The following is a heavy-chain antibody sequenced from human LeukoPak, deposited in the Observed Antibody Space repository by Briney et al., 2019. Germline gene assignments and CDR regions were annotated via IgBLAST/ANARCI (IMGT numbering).Heavy chain of an antibody. CDR1: GGSISNFY. CDR2: IYTSGST. D-gene: IGHD4-17*01. CDR3: ARAYGDQTNDY. J-gene: IGHJ4*02. Sequence: PSETLSLTCTVSGGSISNFYWSWIRQPAGKGLEWTGRIYTSGSTNYNPSLKSRVTMSVDTSKNQFSLKLRSVTAADTAVYYCARAYGDQTNDYWGQGTLVTVSS. V-gene: IGHV4-4*07.